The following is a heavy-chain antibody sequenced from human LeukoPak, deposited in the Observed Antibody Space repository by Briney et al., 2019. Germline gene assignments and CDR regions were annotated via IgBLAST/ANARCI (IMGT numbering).Heavy chain of an antibody. V-gene: IGHV3-33*01. Sequence: GGSLRLSCAASGFTFSSYGMSWVRQAPGKGLEWVAVIWYDGSNKYYADSVKGRFIISRDNSKNTVSLQMNSLRDEDTAVYYCARLGQKWSFDYWGQGTLVTVSS. J-gene: IGHJ4*02. CDR2: IWYDGSNK. CDR3: ARLGQKWSFDY. D-gene: IGHD2-8*01. CDR1: GFTFSSYG.